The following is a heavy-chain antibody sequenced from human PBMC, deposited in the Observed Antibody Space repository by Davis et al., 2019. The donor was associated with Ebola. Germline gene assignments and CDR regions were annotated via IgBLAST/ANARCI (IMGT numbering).Heavy chain of an antibody. J-gene: IGHJ5*02. D-gene: IGHD3-9*01. CDR1: GDSMTSRGYF. Sequence: MPSETLSLTCTVSGDSMTSRGYFWGWLRQPPGKNLEYIGSIYSSGSAYYNPSLKSRVTMSVDTSKKQFSLWLTSVTAADTAVYYCARRYIDPAKEDWFDPWGQGLRVTVSS. CDR2: IYSSGSA. CDR3: ARRYIDPAKEDWFDP. V-gene: IGHV4-39*01.